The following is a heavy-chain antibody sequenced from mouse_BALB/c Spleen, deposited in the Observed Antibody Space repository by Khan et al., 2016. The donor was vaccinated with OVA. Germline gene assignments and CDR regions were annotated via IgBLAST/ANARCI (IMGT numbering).Heavy chain of an antibody. D-gene: IGHD1-1*01. V-gene: IGHV1-7*01. CDR3: ARRGLRWDFDY. CDR1: GYTFINYW. J-gene: IGHJ2*01. CDR2: INPSTAYT. Sequence: LQQSGAELAKPGASVKMSCKASGYTFINYWILWVKQRPGQGLEWIGYINPSTAYTEYNQNFKDKATLTADKSSSPAYMQLSSLTSEDSAVYYCARRGLRWDFDYWGQGTTLTVSS.